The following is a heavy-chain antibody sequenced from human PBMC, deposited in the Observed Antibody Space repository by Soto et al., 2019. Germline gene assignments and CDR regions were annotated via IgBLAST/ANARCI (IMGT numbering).Heavy chain of an antibody. V-gene: IGHV4-34*01. J-gene: IGHJ4*02. Sequence: SETLSLTCAVYGGSFSGYYWSWIRQPPGKGLEWIGEINHSGSTNYNPSLKSRVTISVDTSKNQFSLKRSSVTAADTAVYYCAGTGSFDYWGQGTLVTVSS. D-gene: IGHD7-27*01. CDR3: AGTGSFDY. CDR1: GGSFSGYY. CDR2: INHSGST.